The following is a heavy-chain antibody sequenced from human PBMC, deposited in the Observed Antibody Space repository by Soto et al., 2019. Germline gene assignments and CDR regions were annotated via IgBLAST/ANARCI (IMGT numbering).Heavy chain of an antibody. CDR3: ARSFYYESRSYFTYYFDY. D-gene: IGHD3-22*01. V-gene: IGHV4-31*03. J-gene: IGHJ4*02. CDR2: IYYSGTS. CDR1: GGSITSAGYY. Sequence: TLFLTCTVSGGSITSAGYYWSWIRQHPGKGLEWVGYIYYSGTSFYNPSLRSRVTISVDTSKNQFSLRLSSVTAADTAVYYCARSFYYESRSYFTYYFDYWGQGALVTVSS.